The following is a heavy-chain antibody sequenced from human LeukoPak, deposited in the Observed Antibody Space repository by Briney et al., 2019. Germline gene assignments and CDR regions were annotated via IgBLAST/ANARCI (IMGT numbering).Heavy chain of an antibody. CDR3: ARHRMYYYDSSGRGVADAFDI. V-gene: IGHV4-39*01. D-gene: IGHD3-22*01. CDR1: GGSISSSIYY. CDR2: IYYSGST. Sequence: SETLSLTCTVSGGSISSSIYYWGWIRQPPGKGLEWIGSIYYSGSTYYNPSLKSRVTISVDTSKNQFSLKLSSVTAADTAVYYCARHRMYYYDSSGRGVADAFDIWGQGTMVTVSS. J-gene: IGHJ3*02.